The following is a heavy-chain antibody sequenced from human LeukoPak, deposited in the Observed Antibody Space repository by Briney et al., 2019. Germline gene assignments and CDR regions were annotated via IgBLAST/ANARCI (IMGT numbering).Heavy chain of an antibody. CDR2: ISAYNGNT. D-gene: IGHD6-13*01. J-gene: IGHJ4*02. CDR1: GYTFTSYG. V-gene: IGHV1-18*01. CDR3: ARDGDIAAAGTRDY. Sequence: ASVKVSCKASGYTFTSYGISWVQQAPGQGLEWMGWISAYNGNTNYAQKLQGRVTMTTDTSTSTAYMELRSLRSDDTAVYYCARDGDIAAAGTRDYWGQGTLVTVSS.